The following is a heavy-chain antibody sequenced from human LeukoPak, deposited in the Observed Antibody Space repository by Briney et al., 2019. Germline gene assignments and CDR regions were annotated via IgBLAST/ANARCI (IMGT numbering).Heavy chain of an antibody. J-gene: IGHJ3*02. CDR2: IWYDGSNK. CDR3: AKDSESSGSYFLDAFDI. CDR1: GFTFSSYG. Sequence: AGGSLRLSCAASGFTFSSYGMHWVRQAPGKGLEWVAVIWYDGSNKYYADSVKGRFTISRDNSKNTLYLQMNSLRAEDTAAYYCAKDSESSGSYFLDAFDIWGQGTMVTVSS. V-gene: IGHV3-33*06. D-gene: IGHD1-26*01.